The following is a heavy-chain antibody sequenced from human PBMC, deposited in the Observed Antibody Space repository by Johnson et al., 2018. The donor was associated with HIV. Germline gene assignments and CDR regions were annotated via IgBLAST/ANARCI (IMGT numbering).Heavy chain of an antibody. Sequence: QVQLVESGGGVVQPGGSLRLSCASSGFTFSSYGMHWVRQAPGKGLEWVAFIRYDGSNKYYADSVTGRFTISRYNSKNTLYLQMNSLRAEDTAVYCCARGSGSYYSNAFDIWGQGTMVTVSS. J-gene: IGHJ3*02. V-gene: IGHV3-30*02. CDR3: ARGSGSYYSNAFDI. CDR1: GFTFSSYG. D-gene: IGHD1-26*01. CDR2: IRYDGSNK.